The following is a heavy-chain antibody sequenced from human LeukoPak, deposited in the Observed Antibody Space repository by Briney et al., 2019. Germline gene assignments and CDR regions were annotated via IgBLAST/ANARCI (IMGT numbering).Heavy chain of an antibody. Sequence: GGSLRLSCAASGFIFSHYGMRWVRQAPGKGLEWVAAIWSGGSNRFYAGSVKGRFTISRDNSQNTMFLEMNSLRAEDTAMYYCARDAQRGFDYSNSLQYWGQGILVTVSS. V-gene: IGHV3-33*01. D-gene: IGHD4-11*01. J-gene: IGHJ4*01. CDR2: IWSGGSNR. CDR1: GFIFSHYG. CDR3: ARDAQRGFDYSNSLQY.